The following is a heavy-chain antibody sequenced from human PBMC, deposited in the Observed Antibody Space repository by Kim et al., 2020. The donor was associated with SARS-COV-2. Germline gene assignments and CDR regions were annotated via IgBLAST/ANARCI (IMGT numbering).Heavy chain of an antibody. CDR1: GXXFXNYG. CDR3: AKAPADGDYYY. Sequence: GGSLRLSCAXSGXXFXNYGMHWXRQAPGKGLEWVAVIWYDGSIKYYADSVKGRFTISRDNSKNTLYLQMNSLRAEDTAVYYCAKAPADGDYYYCGRGTLVTVSS. V-gene: IGHV3-33*06. CDR2: IWYDGSIK. D-gene: IGHD4-17*01. J-gene: IGHJ4*02.